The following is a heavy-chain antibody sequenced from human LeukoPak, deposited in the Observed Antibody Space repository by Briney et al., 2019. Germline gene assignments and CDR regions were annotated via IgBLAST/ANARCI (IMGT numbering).Heavy chain of an antibody. D-gene: IGHD3-22*01. V-gene: IGHV1-18*01. CDR1: GYTFTSFG. Sequence: ASVKVSCKASGYTFTSFGISWVRQAPGQGLEWMGWISAYNGNTTYAQMLQGRVTMTTDTSTSTAYMELRSLRSDDTAVYYCARDLSSSYYYVFDYWGQGTLVTVSS. CDR2: ISAYNGNT. J-gene: IGHJ4*02. CDR3: ARDLSSSYYYVFDY.